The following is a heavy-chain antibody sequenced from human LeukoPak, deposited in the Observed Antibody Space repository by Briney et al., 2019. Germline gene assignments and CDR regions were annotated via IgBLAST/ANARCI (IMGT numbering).Heavy chain of an antibody. J-gene: IGHJ4*02. V-gene: IGHV3-30*18. CDR2: ISYDGSNK. CDR3: AKDYYGSGSYDY. CDR1: GFTFSSYG. Sequence: GRSLRLSCAASGFTFSSYGMHWVRQAPGKGLEWVAVISYDGSNKYYADSAKGRFTISRDNSKNTLYLQMNSLRAEDTAVYYCAKDYYGSGSYDYWGQGTLVTVSS. D-gene: IGHD3-10*01.